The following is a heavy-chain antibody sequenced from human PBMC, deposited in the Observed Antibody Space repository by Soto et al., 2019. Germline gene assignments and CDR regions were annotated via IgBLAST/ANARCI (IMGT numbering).Heavy chain of an antibody. CDR2: FWYDASGQ. V-gene: IGHV3-33*01. J-gene: IGHJ4*02. CDR1: GFTFTSYT. CDR3: AFGSWNQYYFDY. D-gene: IGHD6-13*01. Sequence: QVQLVESGGGVVQPGGSLRLSCATSGFTFTSYTMHWVRQAPGKGLEWVATFWYDASGQKYADSVNGRFTISRNPSTSTLYLHMDSLRPEDTALYYCAFGSWNQYYFDYWGQEILVTVSS.